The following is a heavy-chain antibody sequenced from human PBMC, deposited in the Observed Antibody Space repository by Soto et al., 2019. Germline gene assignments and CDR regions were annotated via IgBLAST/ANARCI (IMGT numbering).Heavy chain of an antibody. CDR3: AKAPYYDSSGYPYYFDY. CDR2: ISGSGGST. Sequence: EVQLLESGGGLVQPGGSLRLSCAASGFTFSSYAMSWVRQAPGKGLEWVSAISGSGGSTYYADSVKGRFTISRDNSKNTLYLQMNSLRAEDTAVYYCAKAPYYDSSGYPYYFDYWGQGTLVTVSS. D-gene: IGHD3-22*01. J-gene: IGHJ4*02. V-gene: IGHV3-23*01. CDR1: GFTFSSYA.